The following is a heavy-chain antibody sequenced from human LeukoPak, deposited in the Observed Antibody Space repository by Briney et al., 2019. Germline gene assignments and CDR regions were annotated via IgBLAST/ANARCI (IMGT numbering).Heavy chain of an antibody. D-gene: IGHD3-16*01. CDR2: VSSSTGDT. CDR3: VRARKMLREEWAFDL. Sequence: GASVKVSCKTSGYTFTASDISWVRQAPGQGLEWMGWVSSSTGDTNYAPKFQNRITLTTDTSATTAYMELGSLRSDDRAIYYCVRARKMLREEWAFDLSGQGTMIPVS. J-gene: IGHJ3*01. V-gene: IGHV1-18*01. CDR1: GYTFTASD.